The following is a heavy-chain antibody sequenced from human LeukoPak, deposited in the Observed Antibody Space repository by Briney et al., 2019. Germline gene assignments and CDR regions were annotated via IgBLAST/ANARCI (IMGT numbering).Heavy chain of an antibody. Sequence: ASVKVSCKASGYTFTSYGISWVRQAPGQGLEWMGWISAYNGNTNYAQKLQGRVTMTTDTSTSTAYMELRSLRSDDTAVYYCARALLFGSTSCYNSGCLDYWGQGTLVTVSS. J-gene: IGHJ4*02. D-gene: IGHD2-2*02. CDR2: ISAYNGNT. V-gene: IGHV1-18*01. CDR1: GYTFTSYG. CDR3: ARALLFGSTSCYNSGCLDY.